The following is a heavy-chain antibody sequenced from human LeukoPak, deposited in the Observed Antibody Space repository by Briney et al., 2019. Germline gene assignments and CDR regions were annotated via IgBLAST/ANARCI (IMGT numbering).Heavy chain of an antibody. CDR2: IYYSGST. J-gene: IGHJ4*02. CDR1: GGSISSSSYY. V-gene: IGHV4-39*01. D-gene: IGHD2-15*01. Sequence: SETLSLTCTVSGGSISSSSYYWGWIRQPPGKGLEWIGSIYYSGSTYYNPSLKSRVTISVDTSKNQFSLKLGSVTAADTAVYYCARLEYCSGGSCFDFDFWGQGTLVTVSS. CDR3: ARLEYCSGGSCFDFDF.